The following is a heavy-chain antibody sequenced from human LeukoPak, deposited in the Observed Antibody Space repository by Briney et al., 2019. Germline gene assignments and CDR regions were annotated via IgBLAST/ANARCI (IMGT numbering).Heavy chain of an antibody. CDR1: GFTFSSYW. D-gene: IGHD2-2*01. J-gene: IGHJ6*03. CDR2: IKQDGSEK. Sequence: GGSLRLSCAASGFTFSSYWMSWVRQAPGKGLEWVANIKQDGSEKYYVDSVKGRFTISRDNAKNSLYLQMNSLRAEDTAVYYCAREGSTIPAYYYYMDVWGKGATVTVSS. V-gene: IGHV3-7*01. CDR3: AREGSTIPAYYYYMDV.